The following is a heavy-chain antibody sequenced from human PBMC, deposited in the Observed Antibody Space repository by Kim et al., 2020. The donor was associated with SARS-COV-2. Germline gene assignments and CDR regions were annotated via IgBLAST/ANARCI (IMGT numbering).Heavy chain of an antibody. CDR1: GGTFSSYA. D-gene: IGHD3-3*01. Sequence: SVKVSCKASGGTFSSYAISWVRQAPGQGLEWMGGIIPIFGTANYAQKFQGRVTITADESTSTAYMELSSLRSEDTAVYYCASVQYYDFWSGYVSYSYNWFDPWGQGTLVTVSS. CDR3: ASVQYYDFWSGYVSYSYNWFDP. J-gene: IGHJ5*02. CDR2: IIPIFGTA. V-gene: IGHV1-69*13.